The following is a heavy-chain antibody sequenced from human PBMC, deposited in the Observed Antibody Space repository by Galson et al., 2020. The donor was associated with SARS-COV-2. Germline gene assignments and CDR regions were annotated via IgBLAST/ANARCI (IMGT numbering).Heavy chain of an antibody. Sequence: GGSLRLSCSASGFTFSSYAMHWVRQAPGKGLEYVSAISSNGGSTYYADSVKGRFTISRDNSKNTLYLQMSSLRAEDTAVYYCVKGYYYDSSGYYSIGSDYWGQGTLVTVSS. V-gene: IGHV3-64D*06. D-gene: IGHD3-22*01. CDR3: VKGYYYDSSGYYSIGSDY. CDR1: GFTFSSYA. CDR2: ISSNGGST. J-gene: IGHJ4*02.